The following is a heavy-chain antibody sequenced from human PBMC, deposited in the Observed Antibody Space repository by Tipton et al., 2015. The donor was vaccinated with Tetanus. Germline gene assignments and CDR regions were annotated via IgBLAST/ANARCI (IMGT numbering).Heavy chain of an antibody. CDR3: ARAHCTDGVCNFGF. J-gene: IGHJ4*02. Sequence: EVQLVQSGGEVKKPGESLKISCKGSGYIFNNYWIGWVRQKPGKGLEWMGIIYPGDSDTRYSPSFQCQVTISVDKSIYTAYLQWSSLKASDSSMFYCARAHCTDGVCNFGFWGQGALVTVAS. D-gene: IGHD2-8*01. CDR1: GYIFNNYW. CDR2: IYPGDSDT. V-gene: IGHV5-51*01.